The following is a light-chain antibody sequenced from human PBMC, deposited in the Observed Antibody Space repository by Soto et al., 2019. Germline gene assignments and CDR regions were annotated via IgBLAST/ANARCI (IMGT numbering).Light chain of an antibody. CDR3: QQSTNSLIT. CDR1: QSVSNY. Sequence: EIVLTQSPATLSLSPGDRASLSCRASQSVSNYLAWYQQKPGQAPRLLIYDASNRATGIPARFSGSGSGTDFTRTIISLEPEDFAVYYCQQSTNSLITFGQGTRLE. J-gene: IGKJ5*01. V-gene: IGKV3-11*01. CDR2: DAS.